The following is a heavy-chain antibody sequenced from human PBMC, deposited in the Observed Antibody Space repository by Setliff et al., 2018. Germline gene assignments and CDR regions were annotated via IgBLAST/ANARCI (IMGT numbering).Heavy chain of an antibody. D-gene: IGHD3-16*01. CDR1: GGSISSGSYY. J-gene: IGHJ5*02. V-gene: IGHV4-61*02. CDR2: IYTSGST. Sequence: SETLSLTCTVSGGSISSGSYYWSWIRQPAGKGLEWIGRIYTSGSTNYNPSLKSRVTMSVDTSNNQVSLDLSSVTAADSAVYYCARDITREPYTGGFYHFDPWGQGALVTAPQ. CDR3: ARDITREPYTGGFYHFDP.